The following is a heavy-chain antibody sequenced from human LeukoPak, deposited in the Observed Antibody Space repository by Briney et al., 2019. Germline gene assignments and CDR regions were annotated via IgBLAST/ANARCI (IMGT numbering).Heavy chain of an antibody. V-gene: IGHV4-39*07. J-gene: IGHJ4*02. CDR1: GVSISSGSYY. CDR2: IYYSGTT. CDR3: ARLESREWSIDY. D-gene: IGHD3-3*01. Sequence: PSETLSLTCTVSGVSISSGSYYWGWLRQPPGKGLEWIGSIYYSGTTYYNPSLKGRVTISLDTSKNQFSLKLSSVTAADTAVYYCARLESREWSIDYWGQGTLVTVSS.